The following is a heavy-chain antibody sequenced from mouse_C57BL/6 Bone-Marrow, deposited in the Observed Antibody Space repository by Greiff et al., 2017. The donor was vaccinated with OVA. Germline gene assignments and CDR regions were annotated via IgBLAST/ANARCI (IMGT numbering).Heavy chain of an antibody. J-gene: IGHJ3*01. CDR2: IDPEDGDT. V-gene: IGHV14-2*01. Sequence: VQLQQSGAELVKPGASVKLSCTASGFNIKDYYMHWVKQRTEQGLEWIGRIDPEDGDTKYAPKFQGKATITADTSSNTAYLQRSSLSSEDTAVYYCARDYDGYWGFAYWGQGTLVTVSA. D-gene: IGHD2-3*01. CDR1: GFNIKDYY. CDR3: ARDYDGYWGFAY.